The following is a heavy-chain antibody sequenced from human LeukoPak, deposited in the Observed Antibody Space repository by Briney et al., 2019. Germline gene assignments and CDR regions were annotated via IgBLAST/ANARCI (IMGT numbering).Heavy chain of an antibody. V-gene: IGHV1-46*01. J-gene: IGHJ4*02. D-gene: IGHD4-23*01. Sequence: ASVKVSCKASGYTFTSYYMHWVRQAPGQGPEWMGIINPSGGSTSYAQKFQGRVTMTRDTSTSTVYMELSSLRSEDTAVYYCAREGGGNSDFSMEYYFDYWGQGTLVTVSS. CDR1: GYTFTSYY. CDR2: INPSGGST. CDR3: AREGGGNSDFSMEYYFDY.